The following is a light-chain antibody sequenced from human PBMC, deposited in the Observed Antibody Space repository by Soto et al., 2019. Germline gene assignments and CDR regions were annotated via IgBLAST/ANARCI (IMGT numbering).Light chain of an antibody. J-gene: IGKJ4*01. V-gene: IGKV1-9*01. CDR2: ADS. CDR1: QGIAAS. CDR3: HQTRTYPRT. Sequence: DIPLTQSPSFLSASVGDRVTITCRASQGIAASLAWYQQKPGNPPRLLIYADSTLQTGVPSRFSGSGSGTRGTLTISSLEPEEFATYYCHQTRTYPRTFGGGTKVEMK.